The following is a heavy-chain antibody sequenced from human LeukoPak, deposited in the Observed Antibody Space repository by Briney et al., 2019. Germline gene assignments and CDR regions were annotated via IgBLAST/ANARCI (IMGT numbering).Heavy chain of an antibody. CDR1: GGTFSSYA. CDR2: IIPIFGTA. Sequence: SVKVSCKASGGTFSSYAISWVQQAPGQGLEWMGGIIPIFGTANYAQKFQGRVTITADKSTSTAYMELSSLRSEDTAVYYCAREGPIVVVPAALDYWGQGTLVTVSS. D-gene: IGHD2-2*01. V-gene: IGHV1-69*06. CDR3: AREGPIVVVPAALDY. J-gene: IGHJ4*02.